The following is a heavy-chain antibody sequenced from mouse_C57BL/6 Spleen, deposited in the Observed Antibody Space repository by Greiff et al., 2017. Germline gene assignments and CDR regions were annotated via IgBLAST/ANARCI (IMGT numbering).Heavy chain of an antibody. V-gene: IGHV2-2*01. J-gene: IGHJ3*01. CDR3: ATSDYDDAWFAY. D-gene: IGHD2-4*01. CDR2: IWSGGST. CDR1: GFSLTSYG. Sequence: QLQQSGPGLVQPSQSLSITCTVSGFSLTSYGVHWVRQSPGQCLEVLGVIWSGGSTDYHAAFISRLSISKDTSTSQVFFNMNSLQADDSAIYYCATSDYDDAWFAYWGQGTLVTVSA.